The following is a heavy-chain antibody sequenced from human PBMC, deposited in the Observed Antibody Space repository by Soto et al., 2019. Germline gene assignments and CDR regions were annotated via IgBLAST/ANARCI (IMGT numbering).Heavy chain of an antibody. V-gene: IGHV3-11*01. CDR2: ISSSGSTI. Sequence: PGGSLRLSCAASGFTFSDYYMSWIRQAPGKGLEWVSYISSSGSTIYYADSVKGRFTISRDNAKNSLYLQMNSLRAEDTAVYYCARDIPYDCSSTSCYTDWFDPWGQGTLVTVSS. CDR3: ARDIPYDCSSTSCYTDWFDP. CDR1: GFTFSDYY. D-gene: IGHD2-2*02. J-gene: IGHJ5*02.